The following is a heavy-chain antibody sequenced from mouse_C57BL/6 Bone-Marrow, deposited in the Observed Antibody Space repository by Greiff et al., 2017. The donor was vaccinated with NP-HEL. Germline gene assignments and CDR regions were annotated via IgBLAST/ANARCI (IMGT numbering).Heavy chain of an antibody. CDR1: GFTFSSYG. J-gene: IGHJ2*01. CDR3: ARDYGIRQGDY. V-gene: IGHV5-6*01. Sequence: EVHLVESGGDLVKPGGSLKLSCAASGFTFSSYGMSWVRQTPDKRLEWVATISSGGSYTYYPDSVKGRFTISRDNAKNTLYLQMSSLKSEDTAMYYCARDYGIRQGDYWGQGTTLTVSS. D-gene: IGHD1-1*01. CDR2: ISSGGSYT.